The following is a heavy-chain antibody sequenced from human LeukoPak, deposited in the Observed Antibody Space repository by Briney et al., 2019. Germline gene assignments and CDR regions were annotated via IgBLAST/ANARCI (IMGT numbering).Heavy chain of an antibody. V-gene: IGHV1-2*02. Sequence: ASVKVSCKASGYTFTGYYMHWVRQAPGQGLEWMGWINPNSGGTNYAQKFQGRVTMTRDTSISTAYTELSRLRSDDTAVYYCARVFRYDYVWGSSGGTYDYWGQGTLVTVSS. CDR1: GYTFTGYY. J-gene: IGHJ4*02. D-gene: IGHD3-16*01. CDR2: INPNSGGT. CDR3: ARVFRYDYVWGSSGGTYDY.